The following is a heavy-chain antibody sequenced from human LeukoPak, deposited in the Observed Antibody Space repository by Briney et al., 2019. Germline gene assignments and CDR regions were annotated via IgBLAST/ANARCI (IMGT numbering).Heavy chain of an antibody. CDR3: ARDFVAGPRGGY. Sequence: PGGSLKLSCSASGFTFSSYSMNWVRQAPGKGLEWASSISSSSSYIYYADSVKGRFTISRDNAKNSLYLQMNSLRAEDTAVYYCARDFVAGPRGGYWGQGTLVTVSS. J-gene: IGHJ4*02. V-gene: IGHV3-21*01. CDR2: ISSSSSYI. CDR1: GFTFSSYS. D-gene: IGHD6-19*01.